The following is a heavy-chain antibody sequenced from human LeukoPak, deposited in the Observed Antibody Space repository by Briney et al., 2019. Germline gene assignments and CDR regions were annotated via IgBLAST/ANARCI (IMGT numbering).Heavy chain of an antibody. J-gene: IGHJ4*02. V-gene: IGHV7-4-1*02. CDR2: INTNTGNP. D-gene: IGHD6-6*01. CDR1: GYTFTSYA. CDR3: AREGGLYSSSSSWGLFDY. Sequence: ASVKVSCKASGYTFTSYAMNWVRQAPGQGLEWMGWINTNTGNPTYAQGFTGRFVFSLDTSVSTAYLQISSLKAEDTAVYCCAREGGLYSSSSSWGLFDYWGQGTLVTVSS.